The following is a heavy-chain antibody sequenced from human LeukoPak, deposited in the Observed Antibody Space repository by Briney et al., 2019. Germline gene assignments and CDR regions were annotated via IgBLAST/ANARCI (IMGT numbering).Heavy chain of an antibody. D-gene: IGHD6-6*01. CDR1: GFTFSSYS. CDR3: ARGSSFHNY. J-gene: IGHJ4*02. V-gene: IGHV3-20*04. CDR2: INGNGGSR. Sequence: PGGSLRLSCAASGFTFSSYSMTWVRQAPGKGLEWVSGINGNGGSRGYAAPVKGRFTISRDNANNSLYLQMNSLRAEDTALYYCARGSSFHNYWGQGTLVTVSS.